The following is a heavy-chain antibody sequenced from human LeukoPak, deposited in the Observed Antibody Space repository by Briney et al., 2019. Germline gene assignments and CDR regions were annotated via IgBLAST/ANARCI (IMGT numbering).Heavy chain of an antibody. CDR3: ARDPYSGNYGNYYYYYMDV. Sequence: PGGSLRLSCAASGFTFSTYNMNWVRQAPGKALEWVSSITSSGAYIFYADSVKSRFTISRDNAKDSLYLQMNSLGPEDTAVYYCARDPYSGNYGNYYYYYMDVWGKGTTVTISS. J-gene: IGHJ6*03. CDR1: GFTFSTYN. V-gene: IGHV3-21*01. D-gene: IGHD1-26*01. CDR2: ITSSGAYI.